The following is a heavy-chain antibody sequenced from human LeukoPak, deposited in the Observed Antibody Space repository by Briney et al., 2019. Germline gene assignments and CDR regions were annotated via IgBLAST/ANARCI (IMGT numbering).Heavy chain of an antibody. V-gene: IGHV1-46*01. CDR3: ARDLVGATGGY. D-gene: IGHD1-26*01. CDR1: GYTFTSYY. Sequence: ASVKGSCKASGYTFTSYYMHWVRQAPVQGLECMGIINPSGGSTSYAQKCQGRVTMTRDTSTSTVYMELSSLRSEDTAVYYCARDLVGATGGYWGQGPLVTVSS. J-gene: IGHJ4*02. CDR2: INPSGGST.